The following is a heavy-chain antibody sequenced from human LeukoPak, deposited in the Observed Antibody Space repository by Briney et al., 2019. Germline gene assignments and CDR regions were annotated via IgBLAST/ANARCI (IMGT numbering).Heavy chain of an antibody. CDR3: ARYSSGWDFDC. Sequence: GGSLRLSCAAAGFTFRSYSMARVRQAAGKGLERVAYIKRDGSENRYVDSVKGRFAISRDNAENSLYLQMNSLRTEDTAMYYCARYSSGWDFDCWGQGTLVTVSS. J-gene: IGHJ4*02. CDR1: GFTFRSYS. CDR2: IKRDGSEN. V-gene: IGHV3-7*01. D-gene: IGHD6-19*01.